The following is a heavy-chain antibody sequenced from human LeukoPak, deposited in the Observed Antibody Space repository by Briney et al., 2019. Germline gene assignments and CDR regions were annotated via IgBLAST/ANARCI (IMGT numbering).Heavy chain of an antibody. CDR1: GFTFSIYA. V-gene: IGHV3-23*01. D-gene: IGHD3-22*01. CDR2: ITSSGDGT. Sequence: GGSLRLSCAASGFTFSIYAMSWVRQAPGKGLQWVSSITSSGDGTYYADSVKGRFTISRDNSENMLYLQMNSLRVEDTAVYYCARGRTHYYDSNGYSDYWGQGTLVTVSS. J-gene: IGHJ4*02. CDR3: ARGRTHYYDSNGYSDY.